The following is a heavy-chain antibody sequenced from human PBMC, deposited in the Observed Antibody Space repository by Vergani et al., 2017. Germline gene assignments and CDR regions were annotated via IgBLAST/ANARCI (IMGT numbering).Heavy chain of an antibody. CDR3: AGGDDSSGRKGDY. J-gene: IGHJ4*02. Sequence: QVQLVQSGSELKKSGASVKVPCKACGYTFTIYILNWVRQAPGQRPEWRGWINTKTARSTYAPGFTGRFVISLDTSVSTAHLQVSGLKSDDTAVYYCAGGDDSSGRKGDYGGQGTLVTVSS. D-gene: IGHD3-22*01. V-gene: IGHV7-4-1*02. CDR1: GYTFTIYI. CDR2: INTKTARS.